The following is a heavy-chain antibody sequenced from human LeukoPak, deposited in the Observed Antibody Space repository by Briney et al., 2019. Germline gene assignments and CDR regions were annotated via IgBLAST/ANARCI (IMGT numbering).Heavy chain of an antibody. J-gene: IGHJ4*02. Sequence: SETLSLTCTVSGYSISSGYYWGWIRQPPGKGLEWIGSIYHSGSTYYNPSLKSRVTMSLDKSKSHFSLKLSSVTAADTAIYYCAIVTSHPRYFDRWGQGTLVTVSS. CDR1: GYSISSGYY. CDR3: AIVTSHPRYFDR. V-gene: IGHV4-38-2*02. D-gene: IGHD3-9*01. CDR2: IYHSGST.